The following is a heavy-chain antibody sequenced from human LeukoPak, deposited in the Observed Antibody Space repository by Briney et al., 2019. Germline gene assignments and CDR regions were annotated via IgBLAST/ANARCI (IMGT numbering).Heavy chain of an antibody. Sequence: GASVEVSCKASGGTFSSYTISWVRQAPGQGLELMGRIIPILGIANYAQKFQGRVTITADKSTSTAYMELSSLRSEDTAVYYCARDFTVTTPLYYYYMDVWGKGTTVTVSS. V-gene: IGHV1-69*04. J-gene: IGHJ6*03. CDR2: IIPILGIA. CDR1: GGTFSSYT. CDR3: ARDFTVTTPLYYYYMDV. D-gene: IGHD4-11*01.